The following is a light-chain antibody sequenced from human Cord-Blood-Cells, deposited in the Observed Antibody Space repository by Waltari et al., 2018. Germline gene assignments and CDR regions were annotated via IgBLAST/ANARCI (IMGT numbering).Light chain of an antibody. Sequence: QSALTQPASASGSPGQSITTSCTGPSSNDCGYNYVSRYQQHPGKAPKLMIYDVSNRPAGVSKRFSGSKSGNTASLTISGLQAEEEADYYCSSYTSSSTLVVFGGGTKLTVL. J-gene: IGLJ2*01. CDR1: SSNDCGYNY. CDR3: SSYTSSSTLVV. V-gene: IGLV2-14*01. CDR2: DVS.